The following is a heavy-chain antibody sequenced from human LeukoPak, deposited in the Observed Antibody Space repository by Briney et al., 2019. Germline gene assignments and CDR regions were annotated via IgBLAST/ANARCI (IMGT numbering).Heavy chain of an antibody. Sequence: GGSPRLSCAASGFSFSSYSMNWVRQAPGKGLEWVSYISSSSGSIYYADSVKGRFTISRDNAKNSLYLQMNSLRDEDTAVYFCARTRSSSDWWFDPWGQGTRVTISS. CDR1: GFSFSSYS. V-gene: IGHV3-48*02. J-gene: IGHJ5*02. CDR2: ISSSSGSI. CDR3: ARTRSSSDWWFDP. D-gene: IGHD6-6*01.